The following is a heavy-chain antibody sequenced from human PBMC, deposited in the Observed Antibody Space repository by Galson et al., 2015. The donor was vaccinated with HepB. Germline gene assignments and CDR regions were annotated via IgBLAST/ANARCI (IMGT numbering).Heavy chain of an antibody. CDR2: IKEDGSEK. J-gene: IGHJ4*02. V-gene: IGHV3-7*03. CDR3: VRDPPGIDFDY. Sequence: SLRLSCAASGFTFSNYWMSWVRQAPGKGLEWVASIKEDGSEKSYVDSVKGRFTISRDNAKNSLCLQLSSLRAEDTAVYYCVRDPPGIDFDYWGRGTLVTVSS. CDR1: GFTFSNYW. D-gene: IGHD3-10*01.